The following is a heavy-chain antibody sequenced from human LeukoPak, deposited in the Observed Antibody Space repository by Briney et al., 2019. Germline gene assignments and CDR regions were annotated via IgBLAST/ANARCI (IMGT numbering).Heavy chain of an antibody. CDR1: GGSVSSGSYY. V-gene: IGHV4-61*01. CDR2: IYYSGST. Sequence: SETLSLTCTVSGGSVSSGSYYWSWIRQPPGRGLEWIGYIYYSGSTNYNPSLKSRVTISVDTSKNQFSLKLSSVTAADTAVYYCARESGGYDSSGYPFDYWGQGTLVTVSS. J-gene: IGHJ4*02. CDR3: ARESGGYDSSGYPFDY. D-gene: IGHD3-22*01.